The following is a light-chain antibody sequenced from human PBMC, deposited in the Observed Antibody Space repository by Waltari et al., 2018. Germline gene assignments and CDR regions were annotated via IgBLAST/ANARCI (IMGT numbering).Light chain of an antibody. CDR1: SSNIGNNY. J-gene: IGLJ3*02. CDR2: NNN. Sequence: SVLTQPPSASGTPGQRATISYSGSSSNIGNNYVYWYQQPPGTAPKLLIYNNNQRPSGVPVRCSCSKSGTSASLSINGLRSEDEADYYCATWDDSLRMVFGGGTELTVL. CDR3: ATWDDSLRMV. V-gene: IGLV1-47*01.